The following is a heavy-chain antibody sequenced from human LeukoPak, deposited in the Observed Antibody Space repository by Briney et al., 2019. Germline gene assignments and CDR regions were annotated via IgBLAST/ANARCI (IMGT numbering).Heavy chain of an antibody. Sequence: PGGSLRLSCAASGFIFSNYGLHWVRQAPGKGLEWVAVFWSDGRQKYYVDSVKGRFTVSRDTSKKTVYLQMNSLRAEDTAVYYCARDDDGSGKYGQLYWGQGTLVTVSS. V-gene: IGHV3-33*01. J-gene: IGHJ4*02. CDR2: FWSDGRQK. CDR3: ARDDDGSGKYGQLY. D-gene: IGHD3-10*01. CDR1: GFIFSNYG.